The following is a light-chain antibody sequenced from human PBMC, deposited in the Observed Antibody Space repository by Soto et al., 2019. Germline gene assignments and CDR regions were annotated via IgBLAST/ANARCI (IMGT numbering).Light chain of an antibody. Sequence: QSALTQPRSVSGSPGQSVTISCTGTSSDVGGYNYVSWYQQHPGKAPKLMIYDVSKRPSGVPDRLSGSKSGNRASLTISGLQAEDEAEYYCCSYAGSYTWVLGGGTKLTVL. CDR2: DVS. J-gene: IGLJ3*02. CDR1: SSDVGGYNY. CDR3: CSYAGSYTWV. V-gene: IGLV2-11*01.